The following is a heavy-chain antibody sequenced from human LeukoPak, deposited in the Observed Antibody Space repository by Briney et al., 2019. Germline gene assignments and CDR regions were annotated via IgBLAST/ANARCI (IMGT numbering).Heavy chain of an antibody. Sequence: SVKVSCKASGGTFSSYAISWVRQAPGQGLEWMGGIIPIFGTANYAQEFQGRVTITTDESTSTAYMELSSLRSEDTAVYYCARMTTVTTLEYYYYMDVWGKGTTVTVSS. CDR2: IIPIFGTA. CDR3: ARMTTVTTLEYYYYMDV. V-gene: IGHV1-69*05. CDR1: GGTFSSYA. J-gene: IGHJ6*03. D-gene: IGHD4-17*01.